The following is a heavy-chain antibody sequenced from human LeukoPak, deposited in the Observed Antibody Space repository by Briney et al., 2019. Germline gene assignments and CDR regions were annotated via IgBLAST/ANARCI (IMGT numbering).Heavy chain of an antibody. CDR1: GFTFSDYY. V-gene: IGHV3-11*01. CDR2: ISDSGSAI. J-gene: IGHJ5*02. Sequence: TGGSLRLSCAASGFTFSDYYMSWIRQSPGKGLEWVSFISDSGSAIYYADSVKGRFTISRDNAKNSLYLQMNSLRAEDTAVYYCARELYAAAAGTTVLDWFDPWGQGTLVTVSS. CDR3: ARELYAAAAGTTVLDWFDP. D-gene: IGHD6-13*01.